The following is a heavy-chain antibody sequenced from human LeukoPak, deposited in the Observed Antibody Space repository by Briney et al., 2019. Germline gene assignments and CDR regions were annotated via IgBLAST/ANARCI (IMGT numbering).Heavy chain of an antibody. V-gene: IGHV3-7*01. D-gene: IGHD3-10*01. CDR1: GFTFSSYW. Sequence: GGSLRLSCAASGFTFSSYWMNWVRQSPGKGLEWVANIKQEGSEKYYVDSVEGRFTISRDNAKNSLYLQMNSLRAEDTAVYYCARDPLLYGSGSYYHYGMDVWGQGTTVTVSS. CDR3: ARDPLLYGSGSYYHYGMDV. CDR2: IKQEGSEK. J-gene: IGHJ6*02.